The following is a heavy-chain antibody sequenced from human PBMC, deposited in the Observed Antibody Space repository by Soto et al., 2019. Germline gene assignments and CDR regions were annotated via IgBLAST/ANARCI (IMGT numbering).Heavy chain of an antibody. Sequence: EVQLVESGGGLIQPGGSLRLSCAASGVTVSSKYMTWVRQAPGKGLEWVAVIYGGGTTYYADYVKGRFTISRDNSKNTSYLQMNSLRGEDTGVYYCVQATGWPGFDFWGQGTLVTVSS. CDR3: VQATGWPGFDF. CDR1: GVTVSSKY. CDR2: IYGGGTT. V-gene: IGHV3-53*01. D-gene: IGHD6-19*01. J-gene: IGHJ4*02.